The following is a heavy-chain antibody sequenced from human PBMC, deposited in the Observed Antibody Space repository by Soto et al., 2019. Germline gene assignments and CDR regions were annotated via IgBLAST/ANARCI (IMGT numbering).Heavy chain of an antibody. D-gene: IGHD1-26*01. V-gene: IGHV3-74*01. CDR3: ARGLSGYYGMDV. CDR2: ISGDGSRT. Sequence: EVQVVESGGDSVQPGGSLRLSCSTSGFTFSSYWMHWVSQAPGKGLVWVSRISGDGSRTYYADSVQGRFTISRDNAKNTPYLQMSSLRAEDTAVYYCARGLSGYYGMDVWGQGTTVSVFS. J-gene: IGHJ6*02. CDR1: GFTFSSYW.